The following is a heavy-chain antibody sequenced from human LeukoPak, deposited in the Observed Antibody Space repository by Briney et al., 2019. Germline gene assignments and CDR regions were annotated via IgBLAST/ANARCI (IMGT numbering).Heavy chain of an antibody. J-gene: IGHJ5*02. CDR2: INQSGRI. D-gene: IGHD6-13*01. V-gene: IGHV4-34*01. CDR3: AREAAIATAIVWFDP. CDR1: SGSFCGYN. Sequence: PSETLSLTCAVYSGSFCGYNWNWIRQSPGKGLEWIGEINQSGRINYNPSLKSRVTISVDTSKNQFSLKLTSLTAADTAVYYCAREAAIATAIVWFDPWGQGTLVTVTS.